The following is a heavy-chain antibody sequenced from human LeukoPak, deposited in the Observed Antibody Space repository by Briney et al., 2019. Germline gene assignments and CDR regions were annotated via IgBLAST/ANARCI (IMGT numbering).Heavy chain of an antibody. CDR3: AKDREYSYVYDAFDI. D-gene: IGHD3-16*01. V-gene: IGHV3-23*01. CDR2: MSGSGGST. CDR1: GFTFSSYA. J-gene: IGHJ3*02. Sequence: GWSLRLSCAGSGFTFSSYAMSWVRQAPGKGLEWVSGMSGSGGSTYYADCVKGRFTISRDNSKNTLYLQMNTLRAENTGVYYCAKDREYSYVYDAFDIWGQGTLVTVSS.